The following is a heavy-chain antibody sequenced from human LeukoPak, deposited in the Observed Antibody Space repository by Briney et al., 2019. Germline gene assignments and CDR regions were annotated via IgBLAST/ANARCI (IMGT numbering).Heavy chain of an antibody. CDR1: GFTFSSYG. V-gene: IGHV3-30*02. Sequence: GGSLRLSCAASGFTFSSYGMRWVGQAPGKGLEGVAFIRYDGSNKYYADSVKGRFTISRDNSKNTLYLQMNSLRAEDTAVYYRAVVNYDFWSGYETGFDYWGQGTLVTVSS. J-gene: IGHJ4*02. CDR2: IRYDGSNK. CDR3: AVVNYDFWSGYETGFDY. D-gene: IGHD3-3*01.